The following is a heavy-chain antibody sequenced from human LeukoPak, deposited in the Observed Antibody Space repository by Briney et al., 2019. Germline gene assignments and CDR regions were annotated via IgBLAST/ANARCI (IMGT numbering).Heavy chain of an antibody. CDR3: ARHDWTFDI. V-gene: IGHV4-38-2*01. Sequence: PSETLSLTCLVSGYSISSGYHWGWIRQPPGKGLDWIGSIYRSGITYYNPSLKSRVTISVDTSKNQFSLKLSSVTAADTAAYYCARHDWTFDIWGQGTMVTASS. CDR1: GYSISSGYH. D-gene: IGHD3-9*01. J-gene: IGHJ3*02. CDR2: IYRSGIT.